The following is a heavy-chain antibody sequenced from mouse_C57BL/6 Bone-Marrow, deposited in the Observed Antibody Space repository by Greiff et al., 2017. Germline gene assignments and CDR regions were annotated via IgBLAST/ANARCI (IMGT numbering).Heavy chain of an antibody. CDR3: ARSYYDGRSWFAY. Sequence: QVQLQQPGAELVRPGSSVKLSCKASGYTFTRYWMHWVQPRPIQGLEWIGNISPSASDTHYNQKFKDNATLTVDKSSSTAYRQLSSLTSEDSAVYYCARSYYDGRSWFAYWGQGTLVTVSA. J-gene: IGHJ3*01. V-gene: IGHV1-52*01. CDR1: GYTFTRYW. CDR2: ISPSASDT. D-gene: IGHD1-1*01.